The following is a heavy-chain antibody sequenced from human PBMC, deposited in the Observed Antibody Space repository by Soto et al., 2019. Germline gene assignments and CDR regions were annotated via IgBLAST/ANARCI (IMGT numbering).Heavy chain of an antibody. D-gene: IGHD6-13*01. CDR1: GFIFSDYA. J-gene: IGHJ4*02. CDR2: ISYGGDNK. CDR3: AKARHSTSWYGLEADF. Sequence: QVQLVESGGGVVQPGRSLRLSCAASGFIFSDYAMHWVRQAPGKGLEWVAVISYGGDNKYYADSVRGRFAISRDNLKNTLDLQMNSLNPEDTAMYHCAKARHSTSWYGLEADFWGQGTLVNVSS. V-gene: IGHV3-30*09.